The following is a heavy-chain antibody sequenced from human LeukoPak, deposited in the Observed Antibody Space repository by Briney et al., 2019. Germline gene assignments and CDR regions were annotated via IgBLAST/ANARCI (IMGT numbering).Heavy chain of an antibody. CDR3: VKGWEAAY. D-gene: IGHD1-26*01. CDR1: GFSFNTYW. CDR2: VNQGGSET. V-gene: IGHV3-7*03. J-gene: IGHJ4*02. Sequence: TGGSLRLSCAAAGFSFNTYWMTWVRQAPGKGLEWVANVNQGGSETYYVDSVKGRFTISRDNSKNTLYLQMNSLRADDTALYYCVKGWEAAYWGQGTLVTVSS.